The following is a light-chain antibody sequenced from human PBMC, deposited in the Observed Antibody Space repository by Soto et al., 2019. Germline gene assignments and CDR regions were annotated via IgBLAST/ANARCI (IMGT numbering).Light chain of an antibody. V-gene: IGKV3-20*01. CDR2: GAS. Sequence: IVLTQSPGTLSLSQGERATLSCRASQSVSSSYLAWYQQKPGQAPRLLIYGASSRATGIPDRFSGSGSGTDFTLTISRLEPEDFAVYYCQQYGSSPSLTFGGGTKVDIK. CDR3: QQYGSSPSLT. J-gene: IGKJ4*01. CDR1: QSVSSSY.